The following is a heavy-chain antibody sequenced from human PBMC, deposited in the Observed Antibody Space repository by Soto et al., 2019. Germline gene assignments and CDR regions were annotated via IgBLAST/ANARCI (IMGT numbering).Heavy chain of an antibody. D-gene: IGHD1-1*01. CDR1: GYRFSTSW. Sequence: PGESLKISCKGSGYRFSTSWIAWVRQMPGRGLEWMGIIYPGDSDTRYSPSFRGQVTISADKSISTAYLQWSSLKASDTAVYYCARPREGYNALDYWGQGTLVTVSS. V-gene: IGHV5-51*01. CDR3: ARPREGYNALDY. J-gene: IGHJ4*02. CDR2: IYPGDSDT.